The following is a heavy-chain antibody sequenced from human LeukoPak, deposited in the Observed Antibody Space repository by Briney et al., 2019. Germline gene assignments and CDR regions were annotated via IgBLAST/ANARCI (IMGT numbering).Heavy chain of an antibody. CDR2: ISYDGSNK. J-gene: IGHJ3*02. V-gene: IGHV3-30-3*01. Sequence: GRSLRLSCAASGFTFSSYAMHWVRQAPGKGLEWVAVISYDGSNKYYADSVKGRFTISRDNSKNTLYLQMNSLRAEDTAVYYCARDLYDFWSGYQDAFDIWGQGTMVTVSS. D-gene: IGHD3-3*01. CDR3: ARDLYDFWSGYQDAFDI. CDR1: GFTFSSYA.